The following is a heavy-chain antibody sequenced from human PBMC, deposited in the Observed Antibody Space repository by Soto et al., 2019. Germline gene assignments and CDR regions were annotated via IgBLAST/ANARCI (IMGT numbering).Heavy chain of an antibody. D-gene: IGHD2-2*01. V-gene: IGHV1-46*01. J-gene: IGHJ6*02. Sequence: ASVNLSCKASGYTFTSYYMRLVRQAPGQGLEWMGIINPSGGRTSYAQKFQGRVTITRDTSTSTVYMELSSLRSEDTAVYYCARGYCIRTSCPDYYGMLVWPQGTTVSVSS. CDR3: ARGYCIRTSCPDYYGMLV. CDR2: INPSGGRT. CDR1: GYTFTSYY.